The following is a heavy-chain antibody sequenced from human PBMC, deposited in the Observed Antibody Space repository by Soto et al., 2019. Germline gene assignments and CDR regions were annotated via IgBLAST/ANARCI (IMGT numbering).Heavy chain of an antibody. J-gene: IGHJ6*02. Sequence: ASVKVSCKASGYTFTSYGISWVRQAPGQGLEWMGWINPNSGGTNYAQKFQGWVTMTRDTSISTAYMELSRLRSDDTAVYYCARWGSAAVASLYGMDVWGQGTTVTSP. V-gene: IGHV1-2*04. CDR3: ARWGSAAVASLYGMDV. D-gene: IGHD6-19*01. CDR1: GYTFTSYG. CDR2: INPNSGGT.